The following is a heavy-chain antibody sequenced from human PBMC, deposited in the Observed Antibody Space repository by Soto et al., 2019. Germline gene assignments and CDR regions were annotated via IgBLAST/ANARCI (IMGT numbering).Heavy chain of an antibody. Sequence: VGSLRLPCAASGFTFTNYDMHWVRQDPGKGLEWMALILHDGSAEYYADSVKGRFTISRDNSKNTLYLQMNSPRAEDTAVYYCARSRDGFSFYFYYGMDGWGQGTTVTVSS. J-gene: IGHJ6*02. CDR3: ARSRDGFSFYFYYGMDG. CDR1: GFTFTNYD. CDR2: ILHDGSAE. D-gene: IGHD2-2*01. V-gene: IGHV3-30*03.